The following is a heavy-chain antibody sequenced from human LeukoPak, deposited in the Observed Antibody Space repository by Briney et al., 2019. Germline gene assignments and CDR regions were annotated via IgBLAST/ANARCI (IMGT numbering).Heavy chain of an antibody. D-gene: IGHD3-16*02. Sequence: GGSRRLSCTVSGLTFSAYSLIWVRQAPQKGLEWVSVISAREGATYYADSVRGRFTISRDNSRNTVYLQMNSLRAEDTAVYYCANYDDVWGSHRHFEYWGQGTLVTVSS. CDR1: GLTFSAYS. CDR3: ANYDDVWGSHRHFEY. V-gene: IGHV3-23*01. CDR2: ISAREGAT. J-gene: IGHJ4*02.